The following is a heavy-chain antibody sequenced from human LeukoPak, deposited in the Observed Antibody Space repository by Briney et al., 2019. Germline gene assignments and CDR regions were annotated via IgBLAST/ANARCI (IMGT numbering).Heavy chain of an antibody. V-gene: IGHV1-2*04. Sequence: GASVKVSCKASGYTFTGYYMHWVRQAPGQGLEWMGWINPNSGGTNYAQKFQGWVTMTRDTSISTAYMELSRLRSGDTAVYYCARGESSGSLFYYYYYGMDVWGQGTTVTVSS. D-gene: IGHD3-10*01. CDR3: ARGESSGSLFYYYYYGMDV. CDR2: INPNSGGT. J-gene: IGHJ6*02. CDR1: GYTFTGYY.